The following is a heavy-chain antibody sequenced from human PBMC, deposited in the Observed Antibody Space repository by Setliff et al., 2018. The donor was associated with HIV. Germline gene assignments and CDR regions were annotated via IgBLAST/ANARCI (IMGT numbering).Heavy chain of an antibody. Sequence: ETLSLTCSVSGDSVSDYYWSWIRQPPGKGLEWIGDISTFRGTNYSPSLRSRVTISMDTSKNQLSLNLSSATAADTAVYYCSRGTFGGVIAQYYFDYWGQGTLVTVSS. V-gene: IGHV4-4*09. D-gene: IGHD3-16*02. CDR2: ISTFRGT. CDR1: GDSVSDYY. CDR3: SRGTFGGVIAQYYFDY. J-gene: IGHJ4*02.